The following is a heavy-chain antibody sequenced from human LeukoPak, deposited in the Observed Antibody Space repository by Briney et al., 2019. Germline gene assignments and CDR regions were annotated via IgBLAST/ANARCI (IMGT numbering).Heavy chain of an antibody. V-gene: IGHV3-48*01. D-gene: IGHD2-15*01. CDR3: ATYWN. Sequence: GGSLRLSCAASGFTFSSYSMNWVRQAPGKGLEWVSYIGSSSNAIYYADSVKGRFTISRDDAKNSLYLQMHSLRGEDTAVYYCATYWNWGQGTLVTVSS. J-gene: IGHJ4*02. CDR2: IGSSSNAI. CDR1: GFTFSSYS.